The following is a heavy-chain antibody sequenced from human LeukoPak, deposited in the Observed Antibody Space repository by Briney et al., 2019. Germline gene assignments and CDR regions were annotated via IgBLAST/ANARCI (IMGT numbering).Heavy chain of an antibody. V-gene: IGHV4-59*01. CDR2: IYYSGST. D-gene: IGHD3-3*01. J-gene: IGHJ4*02. CDR3: ARVHGFWSGYYDY. Sequence: PSETLSLTCTVSGGSISSYYWSWIRQPPGKGLERIGYIYYSGSTNYNPSLKSRVTISIDTSKNQFSLKLSSVTAADTAVYYCARVHGFWSGYYDYWGQGTLVTVSS. CDR1: GGSISSYY.